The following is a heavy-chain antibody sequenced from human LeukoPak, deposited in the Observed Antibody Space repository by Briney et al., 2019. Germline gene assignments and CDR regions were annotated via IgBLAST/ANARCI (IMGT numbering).Heavy chain of an antibody. D-gene: IGHD3-22*01. CDR3: AKVGAYYYDSSGYYLWPLDY. J-gene: IGHJ4*02. CDR1: GFTFDDYA. Sequence: PGGSLRLSCAASGFTFDDYAMHWVRQAPGKGREWVSLISGDGGSTYYADSVKGRFTISRDNSKNSLYLQMNSLRTEDTALYYCAKVGAYYYDSSGYYLWPLDYRGQGTLVTVSS. V-gene: IGHV3-43*02. CDR2: ISGDGGST.